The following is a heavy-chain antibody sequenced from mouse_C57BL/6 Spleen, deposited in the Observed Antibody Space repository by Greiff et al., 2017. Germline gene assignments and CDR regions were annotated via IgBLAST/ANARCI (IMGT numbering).Heavy chain of an antibody. J-gene: IGHJ1*03. CDR3: ARKDGSSYWYFDV. V-gene: IGHV1-59*01. Sequence: QVQLQQPGAELVRPGTSVKLSCKASGYTFTSYWMHWVKQRPGQGLEWIGVIDPSDSYTNYNQKFKGKATLTVDTSSSTASMQLSSLTSEDSAVYYCARKDGSSYWYFDVWGTGTTVTVSS. D-gene: IGHD1-1*01. CDR2: IDPSDSYT. CDR1: GYTFTSYW.